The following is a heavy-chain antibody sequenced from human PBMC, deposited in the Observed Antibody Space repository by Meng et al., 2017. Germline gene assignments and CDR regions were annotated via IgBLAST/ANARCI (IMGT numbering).Heavy chain of an antibody. CDR1: GGSISSYY. D-gene: IGHD2-2*01. Sequence: SETLSLTCTVSGGSISSYYWSWIRQPPGKGLEWIGYIYYSGSTNYNPSLKSRVTISVDTSKNQFSLKLSSVTAADTAVYYCARVVVVPAAKYWFDPWGQGTLVTVSS. CDR2: IYYSGST. J-gene: IGHJ5*02. CDR3: ARVVVVPAAKYWFDP. V-gene: IGHV4-59*01.